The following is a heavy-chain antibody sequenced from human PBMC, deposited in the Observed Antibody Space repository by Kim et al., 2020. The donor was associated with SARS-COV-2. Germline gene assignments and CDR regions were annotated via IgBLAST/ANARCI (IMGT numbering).Heavy chain of an antibody. CDR3: ARDFHNGYKHYYFDY. CDR2: IYTSGST. D-gene: IGHD5-12*01. Sequence: SETLSLTYTVSGGSISNYWSWIRQPAGKGLEWIGRIYTSGSTNYNPSLKSRVTMSVDTSKNQFSLKLSSVTAADTAVYYCARDFHNGYKHYYFDYWGQGTLVTVSS. J-gene: IGHJ4*02. V-gene: IGHV4-4*07. CDR1: GGSISNY.